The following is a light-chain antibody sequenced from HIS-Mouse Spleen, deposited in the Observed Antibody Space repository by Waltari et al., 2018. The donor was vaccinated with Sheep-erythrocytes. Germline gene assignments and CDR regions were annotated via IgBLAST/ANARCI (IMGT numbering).Light chain of an antibody. CDR1: SSDVGGYNF. CDR2: DVS. V-gene: IGLV2-11*01. J-gene: IGLJ1*01. Sequence: QSALTQPRSVSGSPGQSVTISCTGTSSDVGGYNFFSWYQQHPGKAPKLIFYDVSQRPSGVPDRFSGSKSGNTASLTISGLQAEDEADYYCCSYAGSYNHVFATGTKVTVL. CDR3: CSYAGSYNHV.